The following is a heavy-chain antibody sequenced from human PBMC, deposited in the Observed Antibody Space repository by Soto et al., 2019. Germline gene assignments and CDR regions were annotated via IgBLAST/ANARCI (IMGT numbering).Heavy chain of an antibody. CDR3: AKDNGDPRYYFDY. Sequence: GGSLRLSCAASGFTFSSYGMHWVRQAPGKGLEWVAVISYDGSNKYYADSVKGRFTISRDNSKNTLYLQMNSLRAEDTAVYYCAKDNGDPRYYFDYWGQGTLVTVSS. D-gene: IGHD4-17*01. J-gene: IGHJ4*02. V-gene: IGHV3-30*18. CDR2: ISYDGSNK. CDR1: GFTFSSYG.